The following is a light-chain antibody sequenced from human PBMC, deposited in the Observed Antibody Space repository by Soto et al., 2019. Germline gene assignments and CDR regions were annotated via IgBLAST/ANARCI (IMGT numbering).Light chain of an antibody. CDR3: SSYTSSSTPYV. CDR2: DVS. Sequence: QSAVTQPASVSGSPGQSSTISCTGTSSDVGGYNYVSWYQQHPGKAPKLMIYDVSSRPSGVSNRFSGAKSGNTASLTISGLQTEDEADYYCSSYTSSSTPYVFGTGTKVTVL. J-gene: IGLJ1*01. V-gene: IGLV2-14*01. CDR1: SSDVGGYNY.